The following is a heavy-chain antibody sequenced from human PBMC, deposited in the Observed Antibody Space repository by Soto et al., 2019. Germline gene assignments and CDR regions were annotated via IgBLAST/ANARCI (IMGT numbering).Heavy chain of an antibody. CDR2: ICRSGNSR. V-gene: IGHV3-23*01. J-gene: IGHJ4*02. Sequence: EVQVLETGGGLAQPGRSLRLSCAVSGLSFSSYAMTCVRQSPEKGVEWVSSICRSGNSRYSADSVRGRFTISRDNSKNTLYLQMNRLRADDTAVYYCAKDAKILDWLPTSYYFDFWGQGTLVTVSS. D-gene: IGHD3-9*01. CDR1: GLSFSSYA. CDR3: AKDAKILDWLPTSYYFDF.